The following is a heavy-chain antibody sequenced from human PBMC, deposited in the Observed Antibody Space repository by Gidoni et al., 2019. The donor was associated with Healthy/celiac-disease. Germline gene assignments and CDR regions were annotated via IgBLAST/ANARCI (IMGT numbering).Heavy chain of an antibody. CDR3: AKVQWTYYYDSSGYPRGAFDI. D-gene: IGHD3-22*01. Sequence: EVQLVESGGGLVQPGRSLRLSCAASGFTFDDYAMHWVRQAPGKGLEWVSGVSWNSGNIGYADSVKGRFTISRDNAKNSLYLQMNSLRAEDTALYYCAKVQWTYYYDSSGYPRGAFDIWGQGTMVTVSS. CDR2: VSWNSGNI. CDR1: GFTFDDYA. V-gene: IGHV3-9*01. J-gene: IGHJ3*02.